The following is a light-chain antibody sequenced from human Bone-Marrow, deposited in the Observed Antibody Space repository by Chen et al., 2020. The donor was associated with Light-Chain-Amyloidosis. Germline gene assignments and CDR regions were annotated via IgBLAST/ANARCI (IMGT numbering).Light chain of an antibody. V-gene: IGLV6-57*02. J-gene: IGLJ3*02. CDR3: QSYDSSNLV. CDR1: RGSIASNY. CDR2: EDN. Sequence: NFMLTQPHSVSESPGKTVTISCTGSRGSIASNYVQWYQQRPGSAPTTVIYEDNQRPSGVPDRCSGYSDSSSNSASLTISGQETEDESYYCRQSYDSSNLVFGGGTKLTVL.